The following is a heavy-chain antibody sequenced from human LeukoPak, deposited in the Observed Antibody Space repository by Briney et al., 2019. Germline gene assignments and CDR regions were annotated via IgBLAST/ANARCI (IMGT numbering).Heavy chain of an antibody. CDR1: GGSFSGYY. V-gene: IGHV4-34*01. J-gene: IGHJ3*02. Sequence: KPSETLSLTCAVNGGSFSGYYWSWIRQPPGKGLEWIGEINHSGSTNYNPSLKSRVTISVDTSKNQFSLKLSSVTAADTAVYYCARDSSADAFDIWGQGTMVTVSS. CDR2: INHSGST. CDR3: ARDSSADAFDI. D-gene: IGHD2-15*01.